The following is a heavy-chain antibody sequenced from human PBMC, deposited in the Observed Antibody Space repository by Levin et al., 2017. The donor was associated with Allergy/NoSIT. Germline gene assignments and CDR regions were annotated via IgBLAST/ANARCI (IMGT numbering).Heavy chain of an antibody. CDR1: GFTFSKCA. Sequence: HAGGSLRLSCAASGFTFSKCAMSWVRQAPGKGLELVSSISGSGARTYYVESGKGRFTISRDNSKNTLFLQMNSLRPEDTAIYYCANHLEDFYDSSGHYWGLGTLVTVSS. CDR3: ANHLEDFYDSSGHY. CDR2: ISGSGART. J-gene: IGHJ4*02. V-gene: IGHV3-23*01. D-gene: IGHD3-22*01.